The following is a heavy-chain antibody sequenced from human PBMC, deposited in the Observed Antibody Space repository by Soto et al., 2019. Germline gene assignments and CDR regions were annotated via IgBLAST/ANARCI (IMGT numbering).Heavy chain of an antibody. CDR2: IRSKVNTYAT. D-gene: IGHD5-18*01. CDR1: GFTFSDSA. Sequence: EVQLVESGGGLVQPGGSLKLSCAASGFTFSDSAMHWVRQASGKGLEWVGRIRSKVNTYATAYAASVKGRFTISRDDSMNTAYLQMNSLNTEDTAVYYCPRRRDWTAMDPLDYWGQGTLVTVSS. J-gene: IGHJ4*02. V-gene: IGHV3-73*02. CDR3: PRRRDWTAMDPLDY.